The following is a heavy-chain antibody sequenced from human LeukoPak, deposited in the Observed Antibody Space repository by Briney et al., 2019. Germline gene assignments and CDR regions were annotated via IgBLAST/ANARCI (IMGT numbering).Heavy chain of an antibody. CDR1: GGSISSSSYY. CDR2: IYYSGST. V-gene: IGHV4-39*07. D-gene: IGHD3-3*01. Sequence: SETLSLTCTVSGGSISSSSYYWGWIRQPPGKGLEWIGSIYYSGSTYYNPSLKSRVTISVDTSKNQFSLKLSSVTAADTAVYYCAAKVDFWSGYFNSYYYGMDVWGQGTTVTVSS. J-gene: IGHJ6*02. CDR3: AAKVDFWSGYFNSYYYGMDV.